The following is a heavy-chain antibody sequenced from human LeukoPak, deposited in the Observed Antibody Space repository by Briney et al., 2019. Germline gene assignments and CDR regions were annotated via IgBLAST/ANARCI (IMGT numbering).Heavy chain of an antibody. Sequence: GGSLRLSCAASGFTFDDYGMNWVRHAPGKGLEWVSGINWNGGSTGYADSVKGRFTISRDNAKNSLYLQMNSLRAEDTAFYYCARDGVVATIGDNWFDPWGQGTLVTVSS. D-gene: IGHD5-12*01. J-gene: IGHJ5*02. CDR1: GFTFDDYG. CDR2: INWNGGST. V-gene: IGHV3-20*04. CDR3: ARDGVVATIGDNWFDP.